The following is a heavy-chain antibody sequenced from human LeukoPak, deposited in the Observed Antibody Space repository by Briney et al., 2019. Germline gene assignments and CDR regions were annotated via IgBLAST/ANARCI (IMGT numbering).Heavy chain of an antibody. CDR3: AKDRAGSYYRLKETWEWDY. J-gene: IGHJ4*02. CDR1: GFTVSSNY. Sequence: PGGSLRLSCAASGFTVSSNYMSWVRQAPGKGLEWVSAISGSGGSTYYADSVKGRFTISRDNSKNTLYLQMNSLRAEDTAVYYCAKDRAGSYYRLKETWEWDYWGQGTLVTVSS. CDR2: ISGSGGST. V-gene: IGHV3-23*01. D-gene: IGHD1-26*01.